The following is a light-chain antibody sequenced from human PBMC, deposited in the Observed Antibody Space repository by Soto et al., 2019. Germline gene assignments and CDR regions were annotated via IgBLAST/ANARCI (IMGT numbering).Light chain of an antibody. CDR2: AAS. CDR3: QQTNSFPLT. CDR1: QGISTW. Sequence: DIQMTQSPSSGSASVGDRVTITCRASQGISTWLAWFQQKPGKAPKLLIAAASKLQSGVPSRFIGSGSGTDFTLTINSLQPEDFATYYCQQTNSFPLTFGGGTKVDIK. J-gene: IGKJ4*01. V-gene: IGKV1D-12*01.